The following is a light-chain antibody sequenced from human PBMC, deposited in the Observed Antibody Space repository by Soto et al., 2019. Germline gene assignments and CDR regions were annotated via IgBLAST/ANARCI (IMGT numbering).Light chain of an antibody. CDR2: GAS. CDR3: QQYNNWPPVT. Sequence: EIVMTQSPATLSLSPGERATLSCRASQSVSSDLAWYQQKPGQAPRLLIFGASNRATGIPARFSGSGSGTDFTLTISSLQSEDFAVYYCQQYNNWPPVTLGGGTKVDIK. CDR1: QSVSSD. V-gene: IGKV3-15*01. J-gene: IGKJ4*01.